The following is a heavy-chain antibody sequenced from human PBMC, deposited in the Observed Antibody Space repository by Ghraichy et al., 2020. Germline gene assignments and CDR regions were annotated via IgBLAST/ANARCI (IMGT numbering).Heavy chain of an antibody. Sequence: SETLSLTCAVNGTSFSAYYWTWIRQPPGKGLEWIGEINHGGHTNYNPSLKSRVTISVEKSKNKFSLKLSSVTAAETAVYYCARVIVGPTNYFDHWGQGALVTVSS. D-gene: IGHD1-26*01. CDR1: GTSFSAYY. V-gene: IGHV4-34*01. CDR2: INHGGHT. CDR3: ARVIVGPTNYFDH. J-gene: IGHJ4*02.